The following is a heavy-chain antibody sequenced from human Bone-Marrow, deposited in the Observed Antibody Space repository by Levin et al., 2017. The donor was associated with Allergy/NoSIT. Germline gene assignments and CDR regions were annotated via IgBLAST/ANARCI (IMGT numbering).Heavy chain of an antibody. CDR2: IISDGSHT. D-gene: IGHD2-2*01. CDR1: GFTFSRYY. V-gene: IGHV3-74*01. Sequence: QTGESLKISCAASGFTFSRYYMHWVRQVPGEGLVWVSYIISDGSHTSYADSVTGRFTISRDNAKNTLYLQMNSLRAEDTAVYYCGRGGCSATSCIDYWGQGILVTVSS. CDR3: GRGGCSATSCIDY. J-gene: IGHJ4*02.